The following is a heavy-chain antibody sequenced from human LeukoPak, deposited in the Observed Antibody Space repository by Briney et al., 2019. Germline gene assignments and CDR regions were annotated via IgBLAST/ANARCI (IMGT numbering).Heavy chain of an antibody. J-gene: IGHJ5*02. CDR1: GGPISSGGYS. D-gene: IGHD3-10*01. CDR3: ARAFRAYGSGSYRNWFDP. V-gene: IGHV4-30-2*01. CDR2: IYHSGST. Sequence: PSETLSLTCAVSGGPISSGGYSWSWIRQPPGKGLEWIGYIYHSGSTYYNPSLKSRVTISVDRSKNQFSLKLSSVTAADTAVYYCARAFRAYGSGSYRNWFDPWGQGTLVTVSS.